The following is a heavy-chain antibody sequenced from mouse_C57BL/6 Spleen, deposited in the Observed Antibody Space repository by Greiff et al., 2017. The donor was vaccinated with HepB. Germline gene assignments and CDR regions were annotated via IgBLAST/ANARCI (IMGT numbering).Heavy chain of an antibody. CDR2: IYPGSGST. J-gene: IGHJ2*01. Sequence: VQLQQPGAELVKPGASVKMSCKASGYTFTSYWITWVKQRPGQGLEWIGDIYPGSGSTNYNEKFKGKATFTADTSSNTAYMQLSSLTTEDSAIYYCARRTGTENYWGQGTTLTVSS. CDR3: ARRTGTENY. D-gene: IGHD4-1*01. V-gene: IGHV1-55*01. CDR1: GYTFTSYW.